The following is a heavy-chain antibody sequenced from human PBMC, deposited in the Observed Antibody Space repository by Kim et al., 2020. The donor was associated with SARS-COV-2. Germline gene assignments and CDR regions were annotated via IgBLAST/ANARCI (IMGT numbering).Heavy chain of an antibody. Sequence: TSYAESVKGRFTISRDNAKNTLYLQMNSLRAEDTAVYYCARLSGGAHFDYWGQGTLVTVSS. V-gene: IGHV3-74*01. CDR2: T. D-gene: IGHD1-26*01. J-gene: IGHJ4*02. CDR3: ARLSGGAHFDY.